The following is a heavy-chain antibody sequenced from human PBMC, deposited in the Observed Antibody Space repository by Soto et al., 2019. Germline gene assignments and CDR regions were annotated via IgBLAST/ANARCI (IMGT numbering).Heavy chain of an antibody. V-gene: IGHV3-23*01. J-gene: IGHJ6*02. CDR1: EFTFVNYV. CDR3: AKDPRPTPRSHDFWSRSQSYSGMDV. Sequence: PGGSLRLSCVAYEFTFVNYVVSWVRLAPGKGLEWVSAISGSGGKTYYAESVKGRFTISRDNSKNTLNLEMNSLRAEDTAVYFCAKDPRPTPRSHDFWSRSQSYSGMDVWGHGTTVSVSS. D-gene: IGHD3-3*01. CDR2: ISGSGGKT.